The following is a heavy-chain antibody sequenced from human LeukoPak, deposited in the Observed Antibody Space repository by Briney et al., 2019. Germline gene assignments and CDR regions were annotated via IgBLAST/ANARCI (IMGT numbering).Heavy chain of an antibody. CDR1: GFTFSDYY. D-gene: IGHD1-26*01. CDR3: VRDDYYYAIDY. Sequence: GGSLRLSCAASGFTFSDYYMSWIRQAPGKGLEWVSYISSSGSTIYYADSVKGRFTISRDNAKNSLYLQMNSLRAEDTAVYYCVRDDYYYAIDYWGQGTLVTVSS. V-gene: IGHV3-11*04. CDR2: ISSSGSTI. J-gene: IGHJ4*02.